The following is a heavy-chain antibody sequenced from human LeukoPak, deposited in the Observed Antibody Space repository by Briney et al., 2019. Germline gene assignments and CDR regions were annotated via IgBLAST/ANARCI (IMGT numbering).Heavy chain of an antibody. CDR3: AKDLTYYDILTGYSH. Sequence: GRSLRLSCAASGFTFSSYGMHWVRQAPGEGLEWVAVISYDGSNKYYADSVKGRFTISRDNSKNTLYLQMNSLRAEDTAVYYCAKDLTYYDILTGYSHWGQGTLVTVSS. J-gene: IGHJ4*02. D-gene: IGHD3-9*01. V-gene: IGHV3-30*18. CDR2: ISYDGSNK. CDR1: GFTFSSYG.